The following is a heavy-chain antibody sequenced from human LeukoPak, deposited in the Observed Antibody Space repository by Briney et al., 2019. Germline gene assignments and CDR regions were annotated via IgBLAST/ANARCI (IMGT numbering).Heavy chain of an antibody. CDR3: TRDLFGEWDN. J-gene: IGHJ4*02. CDR2: ISYDGSNK. Sequence: GGSLRLPCAASGFTFSSYAMHWVRQAPGKGLEWVAVISYDGSNKYYADSVKGRFTISRDNSKNTLYLQMNSLRAEDTAVYYCTRDLFGEWDNWGQGTLVTVSS. V-gene: IGHV3-30-3*01. D-gene: IGHD3-16*01. CDR1: GFTFSSYA.